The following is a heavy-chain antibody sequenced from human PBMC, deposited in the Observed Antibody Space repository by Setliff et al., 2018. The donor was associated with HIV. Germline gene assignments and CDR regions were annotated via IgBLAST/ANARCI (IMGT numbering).Heavy chain of an antibody. CDR1: GGTFSSYA. Sequence: SVKVSCKASGGTFSSYAISWVRQAPGQGLEWMGGIIPIFGTANYAQKFQGRFTITADESTSTAYMELSSLRSEDTAVYYCALPAAIRRQYPEDSFDIWGQGTMVTVSS. CDR2: IIPIFGTA. CDR3: ALPAAIRRQYPEDSFDI. D-gene: IGHD2-2*01. V-gene: IGHV1-69*13. J-gene: IGHJ3*02.